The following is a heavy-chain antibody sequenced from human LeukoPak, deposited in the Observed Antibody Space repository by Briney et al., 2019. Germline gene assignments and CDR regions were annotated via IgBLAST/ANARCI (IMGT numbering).Heavy chain of an antibody. D-gene: IGHD3-9*01. CDR2: ISGSGGRT. Sequence: GGSLRLSCAASGFTFSSYAMSWVRQAPGKGLEWVSGISGSGGRTYYADSVKGRFTISRDNSKNTLYLQMNSLRAEETAVYYCAKGYYDLLTGYYTDAFDIWGQGTMVTVSA. J-gene: IGHJ3*02. CDR1: GFTFSSYA. V-gene: IGHV3-23*01. CDR3: AKGYYDLLTGYYTDAFDI.